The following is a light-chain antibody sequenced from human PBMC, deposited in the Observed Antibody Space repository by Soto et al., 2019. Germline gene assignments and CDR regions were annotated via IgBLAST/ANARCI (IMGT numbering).Light chain of an antibody. V-gene: IGKV1-39*01. CDR1: QSISSY. CDR3: QQSYSTPT. J-gene: IGKJ1*01. Sequence: DIRMTQSSSSLPASVGDRVTITCRASQSISSYLNWYQQKPGKAPKLLIYAASSLQSGVPSRFSGSGSGTDFTLTISSLKPEDFATYYCQQSYSTPTFGQGTKVDI. CDR2: AAS.